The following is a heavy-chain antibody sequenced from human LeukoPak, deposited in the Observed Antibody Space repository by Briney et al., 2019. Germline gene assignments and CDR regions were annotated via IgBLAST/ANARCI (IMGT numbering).Heavy chain of an antibody. CDR1: GFTFSSYG. CDR3: ARVPGRSYYYYMDV. Sequence: PGGSLRLSCAASGFTFSSYGMHWVRQAPGKGLEWVAFIRYDGSNKYYADSVKGRFTISRDNSKNTLYLQMNSLRAEDTAVYYCARVPGRSYYYYMDVWGKGTTVTVSS. CDR2: IRYDGSNK. V-gene: IGHV3-30*02. J-gene: IGHJ6*03. D-gene: IGHD2-15*01.